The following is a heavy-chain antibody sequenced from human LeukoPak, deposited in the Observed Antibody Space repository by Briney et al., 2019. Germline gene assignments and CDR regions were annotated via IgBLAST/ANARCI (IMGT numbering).Heavy chain of an antibody. CDR1: GYTFTSYA. J-gene: IGHJ4*02. Sequence: ASVKVSCKASGYTFTSYAMHWVRQAPGQRLEWMGWINAGNGNTKYSQEFQGRVTMTRDTSISTAYMELSRLRSDDTAVYYCARTDKRITMVRGVISPGDYWGQGTLVTVSS. CDR2: INAGNGNT. CDR3: ARTDKRITMVRGVISPGDY. D-gene: IGHD3-10*01. V-gene: IGHV1-3*01.